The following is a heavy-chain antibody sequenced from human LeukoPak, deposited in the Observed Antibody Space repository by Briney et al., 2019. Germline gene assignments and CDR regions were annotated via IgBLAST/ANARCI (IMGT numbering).Heavy chain of an antibody. CDR1: GFTFSSYW. J-gene: IGHJ4*02. V-gene: IGHV3-48*02. CDR2: ISSRSSTI. D-gene: IGHD3-10*01. CDR3: ARVYGSGSYSIDY. Sequence: PGGSLRLSCAASGFTFSSYWMSWVRQAPGKGLEWVSYISSRSSTIYYADSVKGRFSISRDNAKNSLYLQMNSLRDEDTAVYYCARVYGSGSYSIDYWGQGTLVTVSS.